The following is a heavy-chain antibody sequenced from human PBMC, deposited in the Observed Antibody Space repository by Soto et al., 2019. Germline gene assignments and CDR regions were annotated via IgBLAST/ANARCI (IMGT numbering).Heavy chain of an antibody. CDR2: ISGSGTTA. V-gene: IGHV3-23*01. J-gene: IGHJ4*02. CDR1: GFTFSTYA. CDR3: AKGGAAAGTFDY. Sequence: EVPLLESGGGLVQPGGSLRLSCVTSGFTFSTYAMTWVRQAPGKGLEWVSTISGSGTTAYYTDSVKGRFTLSRDKSKNTVSLQMNSLRAEDTGLYYCAKGGAAAGTFDYWGQGTLVTVSS. D-gene: IGHD6-13*01.